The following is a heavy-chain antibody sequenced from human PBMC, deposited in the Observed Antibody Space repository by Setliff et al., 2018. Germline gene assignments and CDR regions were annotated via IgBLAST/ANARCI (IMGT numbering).Heavy chain of an antibody. CDR1: GFTFSNYG. J-gene: IGHJ5*02. D-gene: IGHD3-16*02. Sequence: LRLSCVASGFTFSNYGMHWVRQAPGKGLERLANINEDGSHKWYVDSVKGRFTISRDNAKNSLYLQMNGLRAEDTAVYYCARDNVILDDSRGIFYPWFDPWGQGTLVTVSS. CDR3: ARDNVILDDSRGIFYPWFDP. V-gene: IGHV3-7*03. CDR2: INEDGSHK.